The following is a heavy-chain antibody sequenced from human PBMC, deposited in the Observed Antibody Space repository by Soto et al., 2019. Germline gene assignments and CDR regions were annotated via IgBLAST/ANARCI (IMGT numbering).Heavy chain of an antibody. Sequence: VKVSWKASGYSFSVYYMHWLRQDHGQGLEWMGWINPNSGGTNYAQKFQGWVTMTRDTSISTAYMELSRLRSDDTAVYYCARDVGYCSGGSCQERNYGMDVWGQGTTVTVSS. CDR3: ARDVGYCSGGSCQERNYGMDV. V-gene: IGHV1-2*04. D-gene: IGHD2-15*01. J-gene: IGHJ6*02. CDR2: INPNSGGT. CDR1: GYSFSVYY.